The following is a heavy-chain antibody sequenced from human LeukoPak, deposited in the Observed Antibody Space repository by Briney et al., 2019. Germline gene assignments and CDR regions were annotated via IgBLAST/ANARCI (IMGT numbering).Heavy chain of an antibody. CDR2: IYHSGST. V-gene: IGHV4-30-2*01. J-gene: IGHJ4*02. Sequence: SQTLSLTCTVSGGSISSGGYYWSWIRQPPRKGLEWIGYIYHSGSTYYNPSLKSRVTISVDRSKNQFSLKLSSVTAADTAVYYCARVNFQQLVSFSIDYWGQGTLVTVSS. CDR3: ARVNFQQLVSFSIDY. D-gene: IGHD6-13*01. CDR1: GGSISSGGYY.